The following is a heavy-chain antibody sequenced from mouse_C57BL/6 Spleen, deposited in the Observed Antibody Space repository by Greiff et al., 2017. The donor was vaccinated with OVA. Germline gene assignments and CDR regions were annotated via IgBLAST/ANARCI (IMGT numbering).Heavy chain of an antibody. Sequence: QVQLKQPGAELVKPGASVKMSCKASGSTFTSYWITWVKQRPGQGLEWIGDIYPGSGSPNYNEKFKSKATLTVDTSSSTAYMQLSSLTSEESAVYYCERRDYSNYVWCFDVWGTGTTLTVSS. CDR1: GSTFTSYW. J-gene: IGHJ1*03. CDR3: ERRDYSNYVWCFDV. CDR2: IYPGSGSP. V-gene: IGHV1-55*01. D-gene: IGHD2-5*01.